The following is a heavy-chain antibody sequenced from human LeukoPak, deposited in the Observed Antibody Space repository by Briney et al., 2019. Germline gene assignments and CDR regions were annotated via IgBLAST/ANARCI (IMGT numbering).Heavy chain of an antibody. CDR2: ISFDGRNK. Sequence: GGSLRLSCAASGLTFSSYWMHWVRQAPGKGLEWVAGISFDGRNKFYADSVKGRFTISRDDSKNTLALQMNSLRPEDTAVYYCAKDTTSGWSDYWGQGTLVTVSS. CDR3: AKDTTSGWSDY. CDR1: GLTFSSYW. V-gene: IGHV3-30*18. J-gene: IGHJ4*02. D-gene: IGHD6-19*01.